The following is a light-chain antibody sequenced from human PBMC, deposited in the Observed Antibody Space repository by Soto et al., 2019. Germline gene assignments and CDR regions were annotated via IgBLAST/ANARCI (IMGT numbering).Light chain of an antibody. Sequence: QAVMTQPPSVSAAPGQTVTISCSGSSSNIGGNSVSWYQQLPGTAPKLLIYDDNKRPSGIPDRFSGSKSGTSATLGITGFQTGDEADYYCGSWDSSLSAYVFGTGPKLTVL. CDR3: GSWDSSLSAYV. J-gene: IGLJ1*01. CDR1: SSNIGGNS. CDR2: DDN. V-gene: IGLV1-51*01.